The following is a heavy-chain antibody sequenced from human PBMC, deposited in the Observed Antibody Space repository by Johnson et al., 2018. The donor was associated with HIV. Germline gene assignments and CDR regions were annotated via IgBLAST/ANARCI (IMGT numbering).Heavy chain of an antibody. CDR1: GFMFSSFA. Sequence: QVQLVESGGGVVQPGRSLRLSCAASGFMFSSFAMHWVRQAPGKGLEWVAVISYDGSNKYYVDSVKGRFTISRDNSKNTLYLQMSSLKVEDTAMYYCARDGESQQLPLGDAFDVWGQGTMVIVSS. J-gene: IGHJ3*01. CDR3: ARDGESQQLPLGDAFDV. V-gene: IGHV3-30*14. D-gene: IGHD6-13*01. CDR2: ISYDGSNK.